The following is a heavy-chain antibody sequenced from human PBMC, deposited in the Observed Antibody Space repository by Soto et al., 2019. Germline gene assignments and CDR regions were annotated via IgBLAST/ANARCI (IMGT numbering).Heavy chain of an antibody. V-gene: IGHV4-61*01. J-gene: IGHJ4*02. Sequence: SETLSLTCTVSGGSVSSGSYYWSWIRQPPGKGLEWIGYIYYSGSTNYNPSLKSRVTISVDTSKNQFSLKLSSVTAADTAVYYCASFEKAGEGDYWGQGTLVTVSS. CDR2: IYYSGST. CDR1: GGSVSSGSYY. CDR3: ASFEKAGEGDY. D-gene: IGHD6-19*01.